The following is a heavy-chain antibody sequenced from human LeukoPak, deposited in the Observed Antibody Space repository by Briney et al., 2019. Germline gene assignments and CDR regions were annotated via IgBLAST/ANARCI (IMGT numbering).Heavy chain of an antibody. V-gene: IGHV3-30*02. Sequence: GGSLRLSCAASGFTFSSYGMHWVRQAPGKGLEWVAFIRYDGSNKYYADSVKGRFTISRDNSKNTLYLQMNSLRAEDTAVYYCAKNPAAAGISTGFDPWGQGTLVTVSS. J-gene: IGHJ5*02. CDR2: IRYDGSNK. CDR1: GFTFSSYG. D-gene: IGHD6-13*01. CDR3: AKNPAAAGISTGFDP.